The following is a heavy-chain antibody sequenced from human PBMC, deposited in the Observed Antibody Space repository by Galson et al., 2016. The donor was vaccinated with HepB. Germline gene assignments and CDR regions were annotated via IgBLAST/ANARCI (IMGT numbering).Heavy chain of an antibody. D-gene: IGHD6-13*01. J-gene: IGHJ4*02. V-gene: IGHV3-30*03. CDR2: ISYDGSNK. Sequence: SLRLSCAASGFTFSSYGMHWVRQAPGKGLEWVAVISYDGSNKYYGDSVKGRFTISRDNSKNTLYLQMNSLRAEDTAIYYCAREAPIAAPGANDCWGQGTQVTVSS. CDR1: GFTFSSYG. CDR3: AREAPIAAPGANDC.